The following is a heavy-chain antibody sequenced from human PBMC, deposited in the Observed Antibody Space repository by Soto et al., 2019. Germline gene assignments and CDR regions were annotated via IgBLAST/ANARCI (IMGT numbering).Heavy chain of an antibody. V-gene: IGHV3-13*01. D-gene: IGHD4-17*01. CDR3: TRGFTVLGGYYGMDV. CDR1: GFPFSKYA. Sequence: EVPLVESGGGLVQPGGSLRLSCTASGFPFSKYAMHWVRQAPGKGLEWVSAIGTAGETYYPGSVKGRFTISRENAKNSLYLQVDSLRAGDTAVYYCTRGFTVLGGYYGMDVWGPGTTVTVYS. J-gene: IGHJ6*02. CDR2: IGTAGET.